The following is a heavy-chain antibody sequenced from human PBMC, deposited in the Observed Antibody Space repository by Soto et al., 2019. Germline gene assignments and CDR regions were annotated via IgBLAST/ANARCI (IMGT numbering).Heavy chain of an antibody. CDR3: ATNYGSWSTHFVS. Sequence: QVQLVQSGAEVKKPGSSVKVSCTASGGTFNTHTFSWLRQAPGHGPEWMGRIIPMLDMSNFELKFQGRVTINADKATSTFYMVRSCLKSGCTGLYCCATNYGSWSTHFVSWGQGTLVLVSS. CDR1: GGTFNTHT. D-gene: IGHD3-10*01. J-gene: IGHJ4*02. CDR2: IIPMLDMS. V-gene: IGHV1-69*02.